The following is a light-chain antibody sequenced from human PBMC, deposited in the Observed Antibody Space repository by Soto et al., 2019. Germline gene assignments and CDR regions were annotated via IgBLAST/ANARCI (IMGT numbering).Light chain of an antibody. Sequence: IQLTQSPSFLSASAGDGVTLTCRASQAISNFLAWYQQKPGRAPKLLIYAASTLQSGVPSRFSGSGSGTEFTLTISSLQPEDFATYYCQQLKFFPITFGQGTRLEI. CDR2: AAS. V-gene: IGKV1-9*01. CDR1: QAISNF. J-gene: IGKJ5*01. CDR3: QQLKFFPIT.